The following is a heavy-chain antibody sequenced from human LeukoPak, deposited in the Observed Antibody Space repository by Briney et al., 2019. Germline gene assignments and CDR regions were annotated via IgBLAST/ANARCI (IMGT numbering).Heavy chain of an antibody. D-gene: IGHD2-2*01. V-gene: IGHV1-46*01. CDR3: ARENVVPAAWFDY. CDR2: INPSGGST. Sequence: ASVKVSCKASGYTFTSYGISWVRQAPGQGLEWMGIINPSGGSTSYARKFQGRVTMTRDTSTSTVYMELSSLRSEDTAVYYCARENVVPAAWFDYWGQGTLVTVSS. J-gene: IGHJ4*02. CDR1: GYTFTSYG.